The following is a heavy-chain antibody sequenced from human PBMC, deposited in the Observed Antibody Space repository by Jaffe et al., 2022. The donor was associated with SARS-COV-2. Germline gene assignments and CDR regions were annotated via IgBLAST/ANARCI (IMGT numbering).Heavy chain of an antibody. CDR2: IYSGGST. J-gene: IGHJ5*02. D-gene: IGHD2-21*02. Sequence: EVQLVETGGGLIQPGGSLRLSCAASGFTVSSNYMSWVRQAPGKGLEWVSVIYSGGSTYYADSVKGRFTISRDNSKNTLYLQMNSLRAEDTAVYYCARELRGPAKYCGGDCYYNWFDPWGQGTLVTVSS. CDR1: GFTVSSNY. CDR3: ARELRGPAKYCGGDCYYNWFDP. V-gene: IGHV3-53*02.